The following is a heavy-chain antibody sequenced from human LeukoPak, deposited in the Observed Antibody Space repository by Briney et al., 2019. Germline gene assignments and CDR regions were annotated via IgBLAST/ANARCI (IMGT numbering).Heavy chain of an antibody. Sequence: GGSLRLSCAASGFTFRSYGMHWVRQAPGKGLEWVAFTRYDGNNKYYADSVKGRFTISRDNSKNTVYPQMNSLRAEDTAVYYCAKDPTHFRVWDDYDNTRLNYWGQGTLVTVSS. CDR1: GFTFRSYG. D-gene: IGHD3-22*01. J-gene: IGHJ4*02. CDR3: AKDPTHFRVWDDYDNTRLNY. V-gene: IGHV3-30*02. CDR2: TRYDGNNK.